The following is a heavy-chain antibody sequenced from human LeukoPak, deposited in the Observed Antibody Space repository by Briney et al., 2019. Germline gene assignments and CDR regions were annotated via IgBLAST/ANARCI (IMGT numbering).Heavy chain of an antibody. CDR3: AIRGDSRGYLDY. CDR1: GGSISSYY. V-gene: IGHV4-59*12. CDR2: IYYSGST. J-gene: IGHJ4*02. Sequence: SETLSLTCTVSGGSISSYYWSWIRQPPGKGLEWIGYIYYSGSTNYNPSLKSRVTISVDTSKNQFSLKLSSVTAADTAVYYCAIRGDSRGYLDYWGQGTLVTVSS. D-gene: IGHD3-22*01.